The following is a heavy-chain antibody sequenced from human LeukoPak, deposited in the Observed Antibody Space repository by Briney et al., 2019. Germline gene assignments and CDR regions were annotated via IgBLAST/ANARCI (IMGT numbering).Heavy chain of an antibody. Sequence: SETLSLTCTVSGGSISSYYWSWIRQPPGKGLEWSGYIYYSGSTNYNPSLKSRVTISVDTSKNQFSLKLSSVTAADTAVYYCATAGERLDYVWGSYRFDYWGQGTLVTVSS. J-gene: IGHJ4*02. CDR2: IYYSGST. CDR1: GGSISSYY. D-gene: IGHD3-16*02. V-gene: IGHV4-59*01. CDR3: ATAGERLDYVWGSYRFDY.